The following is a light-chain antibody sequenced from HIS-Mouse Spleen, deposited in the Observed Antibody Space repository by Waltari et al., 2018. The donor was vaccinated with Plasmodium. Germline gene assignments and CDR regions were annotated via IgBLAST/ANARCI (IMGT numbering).Light chain of an antibody. V-gene: IGLV1-44*01. CDR1: SSNIGSNT. CDR2: SNN. Sequence: QSVLTQPPSASGTPGQRVTISCSGSSSNIGSNTVNCYQQLPGTAPKLLLYSNNPRPSGVPDRFSGSKSCTSASLAISGLQSEDEADYYCAAWDDSLNGWVFGGGTKLTVL. J-gene: IGLJ3*02. CDR3: AAWDDSLNGWV.